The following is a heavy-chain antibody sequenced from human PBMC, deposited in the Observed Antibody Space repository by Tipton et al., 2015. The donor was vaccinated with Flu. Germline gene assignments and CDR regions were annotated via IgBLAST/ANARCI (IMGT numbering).Heavy chain of an antibody. Sequence: QLVQSGAEVKKSGESLRISCQGFGYSFTDYWIGWVRQMPGRGLEWMGIIYPGDSTTRYSPSFQGQVTISVDTSISTAYLHWSTRQPSDTAFYYGARRQTAVANAFVIWGQGKLVTASS. V-gene: IGHV5-51*01. D-gene: IGHD4-23*01. J-gene: IGHJ3*02. CDR2: IYPGDSTT. CDR3: ARRQTAVANAFVI. CDR1: GYSFTDYW.